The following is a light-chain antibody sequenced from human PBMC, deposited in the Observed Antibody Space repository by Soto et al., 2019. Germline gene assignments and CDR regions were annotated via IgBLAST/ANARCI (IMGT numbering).Light chain of an antibody. V-gene: IGKV1-39*01. J-gene: IGKJ1*01. CDR2: AAS. Sequence: DIQMTQSPSSLSASVGDRVTITCRASQSISSYLNWYQQKPGKAPKLLIYAASSLQSGDPSRFSGSGSGTDFSLTISSLQPEDFATYYCQQSYSTSCTFGQGTKVDIK. CDR3: QQSYSTSCT. CDR1: QSISSY.